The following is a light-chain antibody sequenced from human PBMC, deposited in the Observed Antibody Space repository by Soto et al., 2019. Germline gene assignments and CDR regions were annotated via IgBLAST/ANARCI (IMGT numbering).Light chain of an antibody. CDR1: SSDVGSYNL. J-gene: IGLJ2*01. Sequence: QSALTQPASVSGSPGQSITISCSGTSSDVGSYNLVAWYQQHPNKAPKLMIYEVTKRPSGVSNRFSGSKSGNTACLTISGLQAEDEADYYCCSYAGSSTHVVFGGGTKVTVL. V-gene: IGLV2-23*02. CDR3: CSYAGSSTHVV. CDR2: EVT.